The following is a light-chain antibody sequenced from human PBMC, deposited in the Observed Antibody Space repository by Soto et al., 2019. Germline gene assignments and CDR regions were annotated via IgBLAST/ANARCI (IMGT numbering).Light chain of an antibody. J-gene: IGKJ2*01. CDR1: QTISDW. CDR3: QHYNSYPYT. CDR2: KAS. V-gene: IGKV1-5*03. Sequence: DIQMIQSPSTLSASVGDRVTITCRASQTISDWLAWYQQRPGKAPNLLIYKASSLESGVSSRFSGSGSGTEFTLTISSLQPDDLATYYCQHYNSYPYTFGQGTKLEI.